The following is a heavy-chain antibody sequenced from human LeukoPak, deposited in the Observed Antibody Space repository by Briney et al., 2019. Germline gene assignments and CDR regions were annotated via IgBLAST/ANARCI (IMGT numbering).Heavy chain of an antibody. D-gene: IGHD2-2*01. V-gene: IGHV1-2*02. CDR3: AKRLEPVRMCFDY. Sequence: ASVKVSCKASGYTFTDYHMHWVRQAPGQGLDWMGWINPNSGDTNYAQKFQGRVTMTRDTSISTAYMELSRLESDDTAVYYCAKRLEPVRMCFDYWGQGTLVTVSS. CDR1: GYTFTDYH. J-gene: IGHJ4*02. CDR2: INPNSGDT.